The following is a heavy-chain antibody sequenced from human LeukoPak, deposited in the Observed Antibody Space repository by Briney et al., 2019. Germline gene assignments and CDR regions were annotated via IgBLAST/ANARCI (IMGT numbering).Heavy chain of an antibody. Sequence: ASVKVSCKASGYTFTGYYMHWVRQAPGQGLEWMGWINPNSGGTNYAQKFQGRVTMTRDTSISTAFMELSRLRSDDTAVYYCARESEKAAMVSFFDYWGQGTLVTVSS. CDR2: INPNSGGT. D-gene: IGHD5-18*01. J-gene: IGHJ4*02. CDR3: ARESEKAAMVSFFDY. CDR1: GYTFTGYY. V-gene: IGHV1-2*02.